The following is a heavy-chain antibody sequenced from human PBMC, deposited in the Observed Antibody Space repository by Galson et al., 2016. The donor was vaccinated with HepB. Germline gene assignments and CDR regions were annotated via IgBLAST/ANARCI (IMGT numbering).Heavy chain of an antibody. J-gene: IGHJ4*02. CDR3: VGGSRGSLTVFGGRVPYFDS. Sequence: SLRLSCAASGFTFSSYGMNWVRQAPGKGLEWVSYISSSSSIIHYADSVTGRFTISRDNAKNLLYLQMSSLRAEDTAVFYCVGGSRGSLTVFGGRVPYFDSWGQGTLVTVSS. V-gene: IGHV3-48*01. CDR2: ISSSSSII. D-gene: IGHD3-3*01. CDR1: GFTFSSYG.